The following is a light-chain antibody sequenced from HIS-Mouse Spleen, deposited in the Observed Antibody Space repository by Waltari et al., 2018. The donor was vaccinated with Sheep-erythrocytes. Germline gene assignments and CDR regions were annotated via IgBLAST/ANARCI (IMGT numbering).Light chain of an antibody. Sequence: SYELTQPPSVSVSPGQTARITCSGDALPKKYAYWYQQKSGQAPVLVIYENSKRPSRIPERVSGSSSGTMATLTISGAQVEDEADYYCYSTDSSGNHYVFGTGTKVTVL. J-gene: IGLJ1*01. V-gene: IGLV3-10*01. CDR3: YSTDSSGNHYV. CDR1: ALPKKY. CDR2: ENS.